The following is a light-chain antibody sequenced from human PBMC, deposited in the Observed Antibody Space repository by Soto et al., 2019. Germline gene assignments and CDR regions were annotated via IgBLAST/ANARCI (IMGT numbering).Light chain of an antibody. CDR2: DTS. V-gene: IGKV3D-15*01. CDR1: QSISSN. J-gene: IGKJ1*01. Sequence: EIVMTQSPATLSVSAXERATLTCRASQSISSNLAWYQQKPGQAPGLLIYDTSTRASGVPDRFSGSGSGTEFTLTISRLEPEDFAVYYCQQYGTSPQTFGQGTKVDIK. CDR3: QQYGTSPQT.